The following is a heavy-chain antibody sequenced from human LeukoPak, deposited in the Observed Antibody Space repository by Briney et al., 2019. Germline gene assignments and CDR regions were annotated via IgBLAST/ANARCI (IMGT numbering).Heavy chain of an antibody. CDR2: IYSGGST. CDR1: GFTFSSYS. Sequence: GGSLRLSCAASGFTFSSYSMNWVRQAPGKGLEWVSVIYSGGSTYYADSVKGRFTISRDNSKNTLYLQMNSLRAEDTAVYYCAGRIHSSWTNDYWGQGTLVTVSS. CDR3: AGRIHSSWTNDY. V-gene: IGHV3-66*01. D-gene: IGHD2/OR15-2a*01. J-gene: IGHJ4*02.